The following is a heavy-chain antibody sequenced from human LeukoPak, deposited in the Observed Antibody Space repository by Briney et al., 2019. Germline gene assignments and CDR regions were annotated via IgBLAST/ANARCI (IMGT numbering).Heavy chain of an antibody. J-gene: IGHJ4*02. CDR3: ARMFDWNTGLDY. CDR1: GFTFSSYE. V-gene: IGHV3-48*03. CDR2: ISSSGSTI. D-gene: IGHD1/OR15-1a*01. Sequence: AGSLRLSCAASGFTFSSYEMNWVRHAPVKGLHWVSYISSSGSTIYYADSVKGRFTISRDNAKNSLYLQMNSLRAEDTAVYYRARMFDWNTGLDYWGQGTLVTVSS.